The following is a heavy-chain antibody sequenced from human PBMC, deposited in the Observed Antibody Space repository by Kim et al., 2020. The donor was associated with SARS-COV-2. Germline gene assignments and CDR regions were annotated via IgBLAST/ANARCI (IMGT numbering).Heavy chain of an antibody. CDR3: ARHQEPHRTTALGY. Sequence: SETLSLTCTVSGDSISGSSYYWGWIRQPPGKGLEWIGSIYYSGTTYYNPSLKSRVTISVDTSKNQFSLKLTSVTAAETGIYYCARHQEPHRTTALGYWGQGTLVTVSS. CDR2: IYYSGTT. J-gene: IGHJ4*02. D-gene: IGHD4-17*01. CDR1: GDSISGSSYY. V-gene: IGHV4-39*01.